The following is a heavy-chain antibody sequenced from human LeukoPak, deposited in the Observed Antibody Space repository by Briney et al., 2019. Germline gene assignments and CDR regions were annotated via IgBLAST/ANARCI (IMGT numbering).Heavy chain of an antibody. CDR2: MNPNSGNT. CDR1: GYTFTSYH. Sequence: VASVKVSCKASGYTFTSYHINWVRQATGQGLEWMGWMNPNSGNTGYAQKFQGRVTMTRNTSISTAYMELSSLRSEDTAVYYCARGLKSLRRVTTGYYGMDVWGQGTTVTVSS. J-gene: IGHJ6*02. CDR3: ARGLKSLRRVTTGYYGMDV. V-gene: IGHV1-8*01. D-gene: IGHD4-17*01.